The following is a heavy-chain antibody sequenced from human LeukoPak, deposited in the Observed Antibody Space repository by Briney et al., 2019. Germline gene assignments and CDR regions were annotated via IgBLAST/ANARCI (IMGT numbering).Heavy chain of an antibody. CDR2: ISSSSDNT. D-gene: IGHD6-13*01. V-gene: IGHV3-23*01. J-gene: IGHJ4*02. Sequence: GGSLRLSCAASGFTFSTYAMSWVRQAPGKGLQWVSAISSSSDNTYYADSVKGRFTISRDNSKNTLYLQMNSLRAEDTAIYYCAKDRIAAAGTVDYWGQGTLVTVSS. CDR3: AKDRIAAAGTVDY. CDR1: GFTFSTYA.